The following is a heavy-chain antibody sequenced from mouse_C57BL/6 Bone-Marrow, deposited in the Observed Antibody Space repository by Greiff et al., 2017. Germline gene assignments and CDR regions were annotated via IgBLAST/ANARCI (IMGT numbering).Heavy chain of an antibody. Sequence: QVQLKQPGAELVKPGASVKLSCKASGYTFTSYWMHWVKQRPGQGLEWIGMIHPNSGSTNYNEKFKSKATLTVDKSSSTAYMQLSSLTSEDSAVYYCAREVSMITTGPYYFDYWGQGTTLTVSS. D-gene: IGHD2-4*01. CDR3: AREVSMITTGPYYFDY. CDR1: GYTFTSYW. J-gene: IGHJ2*01. CDR2: IHPNSGST. V-gene: IGHV1-64*01.